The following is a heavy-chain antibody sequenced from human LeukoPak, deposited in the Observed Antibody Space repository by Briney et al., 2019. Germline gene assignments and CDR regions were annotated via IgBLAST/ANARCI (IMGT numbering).Heavy chain of an antibody. CDR1: GFTFSSYS. J-gene: IGHJ4*02. CDR2: ISSSSSYI. D-gene: IGHD3-9*01. Sequence: PGGSLRLSCAASGFTFSSYSMNWVRQAPGKGLEWVSSISSSSSYIYYADSVKGRFTISRDNAKNSLYLQMNSLRAEDTAVYYCAKAETYYDILTGYYFDYWGQGTLVTVSS. V-gene: IGHV3-21*01. CDR3: AKAETYYDILTGYYFDY.